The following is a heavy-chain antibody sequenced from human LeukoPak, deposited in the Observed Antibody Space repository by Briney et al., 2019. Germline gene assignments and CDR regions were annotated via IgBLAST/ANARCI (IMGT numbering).Heavy chain of an antibody. CDR1: GGSISSYY. CDR3: ARVYSGYDLPGSLANYYFDY. CDR2: FYSGGST. D-gene: IGHD5-12*01. J-gene: IGHJ4*02. Sequence: SETLSLTRTVSGGSISSYYWSWIRQPAGKGLEWIGRFYSGGSTDYNPSLKSRVTMSVDTSKNQFSLKLSSVTAADTAVYYCARVYSGYDLPGSLANYYFDYWGQGTLVTVSS. V-gene: IGHV4-4*07.